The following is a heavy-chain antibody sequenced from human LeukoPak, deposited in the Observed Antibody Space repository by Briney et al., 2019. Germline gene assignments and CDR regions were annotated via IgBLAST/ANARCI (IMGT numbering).Heavy chain of an antibody. D-gene: IGHD3-22*01. CDR2: INPSSGGT. V-gene: IGHV1-2*02. J-gene: IGHJ4*02. Sequence: ASVKVSCKASGYTFTAYYMHWVRQAPGQGLEWMGWINPSSGGTKYAQKFQGGVTMTRDTSINTAYMELSRLTSDDTAAYYCARGSNYYDYLDGDYWGQGTLVTVSS. CDR3: ARGSNYYDYLDGDY. CDR1: GYTFTAYY.